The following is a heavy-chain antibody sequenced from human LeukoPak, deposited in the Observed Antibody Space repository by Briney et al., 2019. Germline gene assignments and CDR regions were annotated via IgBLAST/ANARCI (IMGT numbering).Heavy chain of an antibody. J-gene: IGHJ4*02. CDR3: ARGFRDSSGRKPDY. V-gene: IGHV1-8*01. Sequence: ASVKVSRKASGYTFTRYDSNWMRQATGQGREWMGWMNPNSGNTGYAQKFQDRVTMTRNTSIKTAYMELSSLRSEDMAVYYCARGFRDSSGRKPDYWGQGTLVTVSS. CDR1: GYTFTRYD. CDR2: MNPNSGNT. D-gene: IGHD3-22*01.